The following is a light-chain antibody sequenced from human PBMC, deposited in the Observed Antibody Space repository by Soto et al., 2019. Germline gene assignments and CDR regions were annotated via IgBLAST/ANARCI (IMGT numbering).Light chain of an antibody. J-gene: IGLJ2*01. CDR2: RNN. CDR1: SSNIGSNY. V-gene: IGLV1-47*01. Sequence: QSVLTQPPSASGTPGQRVTISCSGSSSNIGSNYVYWYQQLPGTAPKLLIYRNNQRPSGVPDRFSGSKSGTSASLAISGLPSEDEADYYCAAWDDSLSGQVLGGGTKVTVL. CDR3: AAWDDSLSGQV.